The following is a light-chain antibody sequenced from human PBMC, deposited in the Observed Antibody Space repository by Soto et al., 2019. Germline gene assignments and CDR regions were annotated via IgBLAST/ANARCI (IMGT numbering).Light chain of an antibody. CDR1: QSVRSDY. CDR3: QQYGTSPT. J-gene: IGKJ1*01. Sequence: EIVLTQSPGILSLSPGERATLSCRASQSVRSDYLAWYQQRPGQGPRLLIYGASSRATGIPDRFGASGSGTDFTLTITRLEPEDFAVYYWQQYGTSPTFGQGTKVEMK. CDR2: GAS. V-gene: IGKV3-20*01.